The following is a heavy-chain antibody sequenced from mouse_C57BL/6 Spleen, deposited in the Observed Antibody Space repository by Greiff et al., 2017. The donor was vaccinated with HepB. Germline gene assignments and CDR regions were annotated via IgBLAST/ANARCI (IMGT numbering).Heavy chain of an antibody. D-gene: IGHD1-2*01. CDR2: IYPGDGDT. J-gene: IGHJ2*01. CDR1: GYAFSSYW. CDR3: ARADGRPERYFDY. V-gene: IGHV1-80*01. Sequence: QVQLQQSGAELVKPGASVKISCKASGYAFSSYWMNWVKQRPGKGLEWIGQIYPGDGDTNYNGKFKGKATLTADKSSSTAYMQLSSLTSEDSAVYFCARADGRPERYFDYWGQGTTLTVSS.